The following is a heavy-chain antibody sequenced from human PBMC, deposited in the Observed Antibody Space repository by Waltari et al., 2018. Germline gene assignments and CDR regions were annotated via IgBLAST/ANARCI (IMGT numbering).Heavy chain of an antibody. CDR1: GYSFTSYA. Sequence: QVELVQSGPELKKPGASVKVSCRASGYSFTSYAINWVRQAPGRGFELMGWINTNSGNPNYGQGFTGRFVFSLDTSVSTAFLQINSLEAEDTAVYYCAREVVPAATIVVNWFDPWGQGTLVTVSS. V-gene: IGHV7-4-1*02. CDR2: INTNSGNP. CDR3: AREVVPAATIVVNWFDP. J-gene: IGHJ5*02. D-gene: IGHD2-2*01.